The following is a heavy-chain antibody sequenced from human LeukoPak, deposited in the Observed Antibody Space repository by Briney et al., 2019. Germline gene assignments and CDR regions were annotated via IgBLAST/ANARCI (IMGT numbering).Heavy chain of an antibody. CDR2: ISSSSYI. CDR1: GFTFSSYS. Sequence: GGSLRLSCAASGFTFSSYSMNWVRQAPGKGLEWVSSISSSSYIYYADSVKGRFTISRDNAKNSLYLQMNSLRAEDMAVYYCARSEYYSNYGWFDPWGQGTLVTVSS. J-gene: IGHJ5*02. D-gene: IGHD4-11*01. V-gene: IGHV3-21*01. CDR3: ARSEYYSNYGWFDP.